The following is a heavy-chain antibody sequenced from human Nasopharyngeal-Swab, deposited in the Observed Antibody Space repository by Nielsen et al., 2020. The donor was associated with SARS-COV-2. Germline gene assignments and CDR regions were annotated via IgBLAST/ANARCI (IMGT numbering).Heavy chain of an antibody. D-gene: IGHD5-18*01. CDR2: IYYSGST. CDR1: GGSISSSSYY. CDR3: ATYGYGSYYYYYMDV. V-gene: IGHV4-39*01. J-gene: IGHJ6*03. Sequence: GSLRLSCTVYGGSISSSSYYWGWIRQPPGKGLEWIGSIYYSGSTYYNPSLKSRVTISVDTSKNQFSLKLSSVTAADTAVYYCATYGYGSYYYYYMDVWGKGTTVTVSS.